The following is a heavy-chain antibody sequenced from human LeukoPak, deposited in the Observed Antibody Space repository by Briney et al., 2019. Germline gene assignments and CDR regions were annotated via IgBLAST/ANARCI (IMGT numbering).Heavy chain of an antibody. CDR2: TYYRSKWYN. CDR1: GDSVSSISAA. J-gene: IGHJ4*02. Sequence: PSQTLSLTRAISGDSVSSISAAWNWIRQSPSRGLEWLGTTYYRSKWYNDYAVSVKSRITINPDTSKNQFSLQLNSVTPEDSAVYYCARAGQLVGLVDYWGQGTLVTVSS. CDR3: ARAGQLVGLVDY. D-gene: IGHD6-13*01. V-gene: IGHV6-1*01.